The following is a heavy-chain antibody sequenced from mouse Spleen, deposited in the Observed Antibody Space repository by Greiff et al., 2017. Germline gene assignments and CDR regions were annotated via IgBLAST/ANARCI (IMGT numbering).Heavy chain of an antibody. CDR2: IDPSDSYT. CDR3: ARRGYYAMDY. CDR1: GYTFTSYW. Sequence: QVQLKQPGAELVRPGTSVKLSCKASGYTFTSYWMHWVKQRPGQGLEWIGVIDPSDSYTNYSQKFKGKATLTVDTSSSTAYMQLSSLTSEDSAVYYCARRGYYAMDYWGQGTSVTVSS. J-gene: IGHJ4*01. V-gene: IGHV1-59*01.